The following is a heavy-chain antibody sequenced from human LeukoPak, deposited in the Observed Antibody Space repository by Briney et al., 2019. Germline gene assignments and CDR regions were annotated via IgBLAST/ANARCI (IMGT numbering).Heavy chain of an antibody. CDR2: ISSSSSYI. CDR3: ARERPYYYDSSGSAAFDI. D-gene: IGHD3-22*01. Sequence: GGSLRLSCAASGFTFSSYSMNWVRQAPGKGLEWVSSISSSSSYIYYADSVKGRFTISRDNSKNTLYLQMNSLRAEDTAVYYCARERPYYYDSSGSAAFDIWGQGTMVTVSS. V-gene: IGHV3-21*01. J-gene: IGHJ3*02. CDR1: GFTFSSYS.